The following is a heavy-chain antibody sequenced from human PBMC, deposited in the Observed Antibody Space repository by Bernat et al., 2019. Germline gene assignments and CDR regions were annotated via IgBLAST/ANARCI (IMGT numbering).Heavy chain of an antibody. V-gene: IGHV3-33*01. D-gene: IGHD2/OR15-2a*01. Sequence: QVQLVESGGGAVQPGRSLRLSCAASGFAFNNYGMHWVRQAPGRGLEWVAVIWSDGNNKYYAAYVTGRFTISRDNSKNTLYLQMNNRRAEDTAIYHCARDIDYFAPYDWGQGTLVTVSS. CDR1: GFAFNNYG. CDR2: IWSDGNNK. J-gene: IGHJ4*02. CDR3: ARDIDYFAPYD.